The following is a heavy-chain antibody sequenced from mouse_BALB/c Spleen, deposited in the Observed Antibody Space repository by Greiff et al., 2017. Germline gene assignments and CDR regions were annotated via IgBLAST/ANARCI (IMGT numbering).Heavy chain of an antibody. CDR2: IRLKSNNYAT. J-gene: IGHJ4*01. CDR3: TRQLRRNYAMDY. CDR1: GFTFSNYW. Sequence: EVKLVESGGGLVQPGGSMKLSCVASGFTFSNYWMNWVRQSPEKGLEWVAEIRLKSNNYATHYAESVKGRFTISRDDSKSSVYLQMNNLRAEDTGIYYCTRQLRRNYAMDYWGQGTSVTVSS. V-gene: IGHV6-6*02. D-gene: IGHD2-4*01.